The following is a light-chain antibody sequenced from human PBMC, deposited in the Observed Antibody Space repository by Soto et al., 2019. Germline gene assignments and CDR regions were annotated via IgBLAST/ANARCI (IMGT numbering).Light chain of an antibody. CDR3: AAWQYCLNGHVV. J-gene: IGLJ2*01. V-gene: IGLV1-44*01. Sequence: QSVLTQPPSASGTPGQRVTISCSGSSSNIGSNTVNWYQQHPGTAPKLLIYSNNQRPSGVPDRFSGSKSGTSASLAISMLQSEDAADYYCAAWQYCLNGHVVFGGGTKLTVL. CDR2: SNN. CDR1: SSNIGSNT.